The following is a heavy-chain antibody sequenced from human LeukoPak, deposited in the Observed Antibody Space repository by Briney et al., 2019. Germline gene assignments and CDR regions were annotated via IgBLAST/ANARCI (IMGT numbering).Heavy chain of an antibody. D-gene: IGHD6-13*01. V-gene: IGHV4-59*01. Sequence: SETLSLTCTVSGGSISSYYWSWIRQPPGKGLEWIGYIYYSGSTNYNPSLKSRVTISVDTSKNQFSLKLSSVTAADTAVYYCAGFRQLEYFDAFDIWGQGTMVTVSS. J-gene: IGHJ3*02. CDR2: IYYSGST. CDR1: GGSISSYY. CDR3: AGFRQLEYFDAFDI.